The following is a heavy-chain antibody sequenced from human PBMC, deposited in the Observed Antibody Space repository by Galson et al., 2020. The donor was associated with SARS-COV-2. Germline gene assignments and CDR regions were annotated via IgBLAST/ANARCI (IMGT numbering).Heavy chain of an antibody. CDR1: AFTFSTYG. CDR2: ISYDGSNK. J-gene: IGHJ4*02. D-gene: IGHD3-22*01. Sequence: GESLKISCAASAFTFSTYGMHWVRQAPGKGLEWVAVISYDGSNKYYTDSVKGRFTISRDISKNTLFLQMNSLRPEDTAVYYCARDARHYYDSSGYEGSFYFDYWGQGTLVTVSS. V-gene: IGHV3-30*03. CDR3: ARDARHYYDSSGYEGSFYFDY.